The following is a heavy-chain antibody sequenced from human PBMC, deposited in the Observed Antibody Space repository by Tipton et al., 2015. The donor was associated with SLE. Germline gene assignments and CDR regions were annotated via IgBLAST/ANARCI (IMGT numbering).Heavy chain of an antibody. D-gene: IGHD1-26*01. Sequence: TLSLTCIVSGGYISSDTYYWSWIRQPAGKGLEWIGRIYNTGSTNYNPSLKSRVTMSVHPSKRQFSLKLTSVTAADTAVYYCARVGATNVFESWGQGTLVTVSS. CDR2: IYNTGST. J-gene: IGHJ4*02. CDR3: ARVGATNVFES. CDR1: GGYISSDTYY. V-gene: IGHV4-61*02.